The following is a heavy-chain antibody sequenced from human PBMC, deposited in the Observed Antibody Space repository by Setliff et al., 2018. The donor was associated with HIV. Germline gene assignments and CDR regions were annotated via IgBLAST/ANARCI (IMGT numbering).Heavy chain of an antibody. J-gene: IGHJ3*02. CDR3: AKDQDGLQFLEWLQPTFDI. CDR2: ISAYNDNT. D-gene: IGHD3-3*01. CDR1: GNIFTTYG. V-gene: IGHV1-18*01. Sequence: ASVKVSCKASGNIFTTYGISWVRQAPGQGLEWMGWISAYNDNTNYAQKFQGRVTMTTDTSTNTADMELRSLRSDDTALYYCAKDQDGLQFLEWLQPTFDIWGQGTMVTVSS.